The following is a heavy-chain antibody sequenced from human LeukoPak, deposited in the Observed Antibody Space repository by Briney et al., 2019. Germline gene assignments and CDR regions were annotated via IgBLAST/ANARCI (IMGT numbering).Heavy chain of an antibody. V-gene: IGHV4-30-4*08. J-gene: IGHJ4*02. CDR1: GGSISSGDYY. CDR2: IYDSGST. CDR3: ARVSDVLRFLEWAYVDY. D-gene: IGHD3-3*01. Sequence: SSETLPLTCTVSGGSISSGDYYWSWIRQPPGKGLEWIGYIYDSGSTYYNPSLKSRVTISVDTSKNQFSLKLSSVTAADTAVYYCARVSDVLRFLEWAYVDYWGQGTLVTVSS.